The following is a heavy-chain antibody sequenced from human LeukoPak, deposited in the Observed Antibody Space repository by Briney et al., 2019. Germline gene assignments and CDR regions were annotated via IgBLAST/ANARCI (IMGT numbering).Heavy chain of an antibody. CDR3: ARGSSEVLLWFGESPN. Sequence: GGSLRLSCAASGFALSTYSMSWLRQAPGKGLDWVSHICSVSDTIYYADSVKGRFSISRNNAKTSLYLQMNRLRADDTAVYYCARGSSEVLLWFGESPNWGQGTMVTVSS. CDR2: ICSVSDTI. J-gene: IGHJ3*01. CDR1: GFALSTYS. D-gene: IGHD3-10*01. V-gene: IGHV3-48*01.